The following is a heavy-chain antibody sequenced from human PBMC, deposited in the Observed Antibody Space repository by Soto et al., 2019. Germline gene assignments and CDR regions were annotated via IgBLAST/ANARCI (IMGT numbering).Heavy chain of an antibody. J-gene: IGHJ5*02. V-gene: IGHV4-30-4*01. D-gene: IGHD2-2*01. CDR1: GDSISSCDYF. CDR2: IYRGGST. CDR3: PRGVVLPPTTTTRGCFDX. Sequence: TLSLTCTVSGDSISSCDYFWSWIRQPPVKGLECIGYIYRGGSTYNNPSLRSRVTISADTSRNQFSLKLNSATAADTAIYYCPRGVVLPPTTTTRGCFDXWGQGTLVTVSX.